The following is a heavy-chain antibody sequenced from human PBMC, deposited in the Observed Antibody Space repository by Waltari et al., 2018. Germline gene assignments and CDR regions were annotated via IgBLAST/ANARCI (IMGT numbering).Heavy chain of an antibody. CDR3: ARDRAGAHLDY. CDR2: LNPHSGVA. Sequence: QVQLVQSGAEVKKPGASVKISCKPSGYTLTAYYIYWLRQAPGQQFECMGWLNPHSGVASYSPNFPAQITMTWDTSSSTASMDFSLLPTHYTSVYYCARDRAGAHLDYWGQGSLVTVSS. D-gene: IGHD3-10*01. J-gene: IGHJ4*02. V-gene: IGHV1-2*02. CDR1: GYTLTAYY.